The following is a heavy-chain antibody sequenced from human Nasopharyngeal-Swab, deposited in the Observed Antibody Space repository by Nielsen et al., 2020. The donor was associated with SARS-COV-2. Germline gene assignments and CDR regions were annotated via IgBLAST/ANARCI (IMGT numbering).Heavy chain of an antibody. Sequence: GESLKISCAASGFTFSSYAMHWVRQAPGKGLEYVSAISSNGGSTYYANSVKGRFTISRDNSKNTLYLQMGSLRAEDMAVYYCARRGSSGEADYWGQGTLVTVSS. V-gene: IGHV3-64*01. J-gene: IGHJ4*02. D-gene: IGHD6-19*01. CDR1: GFTFSSYA. CDR2: ISSNGGST. CDR3: ARRGSSGEADY.